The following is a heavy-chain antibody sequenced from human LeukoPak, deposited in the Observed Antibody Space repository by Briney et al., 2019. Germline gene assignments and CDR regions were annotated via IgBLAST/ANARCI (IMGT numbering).Heavy chain of an antibody. CDR1: GVTFSNYG. Sequence: PGGSLRLSCAASGVTFSNYGMHWVRQAPGKGLEWVAYIRYDGSNKYYADSVKGRFTISRDNAKNSLYLQMNSLRAEDTAVYYCARVTGGPFYYYYMDVWGKGTTVTISS. J-gene: IGHJ6*03. V-gene: IGHV3-30*02. D-gene: IGHD2-8*02. CDR2: IRYDGSNK. CDR3: ARVTGGPFYYYYMDV.